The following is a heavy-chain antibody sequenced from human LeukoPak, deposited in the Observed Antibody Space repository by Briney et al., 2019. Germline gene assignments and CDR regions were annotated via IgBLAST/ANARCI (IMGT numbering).Heavy chain of an antibody. CDR1: GFTFSNAW. V-gene: IGHV3-15*01. CDR3: ARAPYSNYFFDY. J-gene: IGHJ4*02. CDR2: IKSKTDGGTT. D-gene: IGHD4-11*01. Sequence: GGSLRLSCAASGFTFSNAWMSWVRQAPGKGLEWVGRIKSKTDGGTTDYAAPVKGRFTISRDDSKNLLYLQMNSLTTEDTAVYYCARAPYSNYFFDYWGQGTLVTVSS.